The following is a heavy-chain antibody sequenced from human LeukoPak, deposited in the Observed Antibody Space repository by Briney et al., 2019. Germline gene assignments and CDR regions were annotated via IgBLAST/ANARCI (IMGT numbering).Heavy chain of an antibody. D-gene: IGHD3-3*01. J-gene: IGHJ6*03. V-gene: IGHV4-61*02. CDR3: ARERLFGVVIISNCYYYVDV. CDR1: GGSISSGSYY. CDR2: IYTSGST. Sequence: PSQTLSLTCTVSGGSISSGSYYWRWIRQPAGKGLEWIGRIYTSGSTNYNPSLKSRVTISVDTSKNQFSLKLSSVTAADTAVYYCARERLFGVVIISNCYYYVDVWGKGTTVTVSS.